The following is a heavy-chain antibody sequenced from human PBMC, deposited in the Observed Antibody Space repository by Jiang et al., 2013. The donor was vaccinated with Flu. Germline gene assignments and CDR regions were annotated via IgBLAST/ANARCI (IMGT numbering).Heavy chain of an antibody. V-gene: IGHV4-39*01. Sequence: TYYNPSLKSRVTISVDTSKNQFSLKLSSVTAADTAVYYCASCPGYCSGGSCYSPAIYYYYGMDVWGQGTTVTVSS. D-gene: IGHD2-15*01. CDR3: ASCPGYCSGGSCYSPAIYYYYGMDV. J-gene: IGHJ6*02. CDR2: T.